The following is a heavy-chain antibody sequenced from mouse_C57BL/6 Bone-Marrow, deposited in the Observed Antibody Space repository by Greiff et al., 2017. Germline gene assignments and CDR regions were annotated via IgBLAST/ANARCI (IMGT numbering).Heavy chain of an antibody. Sequence: EVQLQESGPELVKPGASVKISCKASGYSFTDYNMNWVKQSNGKCLEWIGVINPNYGTTSSNQKFKGKATLTVDQSSSTAYMQLNSLTSEDSAVYYCARSGDDSNSAWFAYWGQGTLVTVSA. CDR1: GYSFTDYN. CDR2: INPNYGTT. J-gene: IGHJ3*01. CDR3: ARSGDDSNSAWFAY. V-gene: IGHV1-39*01. D-gene: IGHD2-5*01.